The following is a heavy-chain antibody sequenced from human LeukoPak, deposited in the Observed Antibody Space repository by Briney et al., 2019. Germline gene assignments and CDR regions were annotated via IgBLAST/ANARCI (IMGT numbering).Heavy chain of an antibody. J-gene: IGHJ4*02. Sequence: SETLSLTCTVSGYSMSSGYYWGWIRQPPGKGLEWIGSIYHSGSTYYNPSLKSRVTISVDTSKNQFSLKLSSVTAADTAVYYCARDQGPAAISFDYWGQGTLVTVSS. CDR1: GYSMSSGYY. D-gene: IGHD2-2*02. V-gene: IGHV4-38-2*02. CDR2: IYHSGST. CDR3: ARDQGPAAISFDY.